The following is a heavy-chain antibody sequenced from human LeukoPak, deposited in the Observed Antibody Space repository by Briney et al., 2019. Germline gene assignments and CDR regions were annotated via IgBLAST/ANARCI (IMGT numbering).Heavy chain of an antibody. J-gene: IGHJ3*02. V-gene: IGHV4-61*03. D-gene: IGHD3-10*01. CDR1: GVSVSSDNYY. CDR3: ARNMVRGVTDSFDI. Sequence: AETLSLTCTVSGVSVSSDNYYWSWIRQPPGRGLEWVLCLHYGGSTNYSPSVKSRVTISIDTSRNHFSLKLSSVTAADTAVYYCARNMVRGVTDSFDIWGQGTMVTV. CDR2: LHYGGST.